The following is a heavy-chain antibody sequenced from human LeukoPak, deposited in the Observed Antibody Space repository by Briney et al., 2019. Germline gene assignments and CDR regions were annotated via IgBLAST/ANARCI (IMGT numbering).Heavy chain of an antibody. V-gene: IGHV1-2*02. CDR1: GYTFTGYY. J-gene: IGHJ3*02. Sequence: ASVKVSCKASGYTFTGYYMHWVRQAPGQGLEWMGWINPNSGGTNYAQKFQGRVTMTRDTSISTAYMELSRLRSDDTAVYYCARVAPGRWLQFSLAFDIWGQGTMVTVSS. CDR2: INPNSGGT. D-gene: IGHD5-24*01. CDR3: ARVAPGRWLQFSLAFDI.